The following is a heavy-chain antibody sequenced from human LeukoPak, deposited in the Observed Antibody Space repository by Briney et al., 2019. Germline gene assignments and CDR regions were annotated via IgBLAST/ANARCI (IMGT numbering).Heavy chain of an antibody. CDR3: ARVRARFGELLPTYFDY. V-gene: IGHV4-30-4*02. CDR1: GGSISSGDYY. J-gene: IGHJ4*02. CDR2: IYYSGST. D-gene: IGHD3-10*01. Sequence: SETLSLTCTVSGGSISSGDYYWSWIRQPPGKGLEWIGYIYYSGSTYYNPSLKSRVTISVDTSKNQFSLKLSSVTAADTAVYYCARVRARFGELLPTYFDYWGQGTLVTVSS.